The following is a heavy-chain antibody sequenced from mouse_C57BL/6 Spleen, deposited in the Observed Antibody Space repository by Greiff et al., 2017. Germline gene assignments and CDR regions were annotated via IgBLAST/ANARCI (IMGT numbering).Heavy chain of an antibody. J-gene: IGHJ4*01. CDR3: ARWGYYYGSRRAMDY. CDR1: GYTFTSYW. D-gene: IGHD1-1*01. Sequence: VQLQQSGAELVKPGASVKLSCKASGYTFTSYWMHWVKQRPGQGLEWIGMIHPNSGSTNYNEKFKSKATLTVDKSSSTAYMQLSSLTSEDSAVYYCARWGYYYGSRRAMDYWGQGTSVTVSS. CDR2: IHPNSGST. V-gene: IGHV1-64*01.